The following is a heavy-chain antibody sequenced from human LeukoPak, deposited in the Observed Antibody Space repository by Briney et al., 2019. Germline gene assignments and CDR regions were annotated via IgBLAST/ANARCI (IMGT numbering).Heavy chain of an antibody. CDR3: ARDEAVAGNTAAEYFQH. D-gene: IGHD6-19*01. CDR1: GGSISSGGYY. V-gene: IGHV4-61*10. J-gene: IGHJ1*01. Sequence: SQTLSLTCTVSGGSISSGGYYWSWIRQPAGKGLEWIGYIYYSGSTNYNPSLKSRVTISVDTSKNQFSLKLSSVTAADTAVYYCARDEAVAGNTAAEYFQHWGQGTLVTVSS. CDR2: IYYSGST.